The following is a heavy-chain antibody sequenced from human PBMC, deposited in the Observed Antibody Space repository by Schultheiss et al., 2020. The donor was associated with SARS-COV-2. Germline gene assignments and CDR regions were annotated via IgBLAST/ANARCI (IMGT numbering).Heavy chain of an antibody. CDR1: GFTFSSYG. D-gene: IGHD3-22*01. V-gene: IGHV3-23*01. Sequence: GESLKISCAASGFTFSSYGMHWVRQAPGKGLEWVSAISGSGGSTYYADSVKGRFTISRDNSKNTLYLQMNSLRAEDTAVYYCARDLNYYDSSGLVYYGMDVWGQGTTVTVSS. CDR2: ISGSGGST. CDR3: ARDLNYYDSSGLVYYGMDV. J-gene: IGHJ6*02.